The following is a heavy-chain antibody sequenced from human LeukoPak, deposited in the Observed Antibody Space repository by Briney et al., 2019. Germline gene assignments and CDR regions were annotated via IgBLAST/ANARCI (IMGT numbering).Heavy chain of an antibody. CDR1: GGSISSYY. D-gene: IGHD5-12*01. V-gene: IGHV4-4*07. J-gene: IGHJ6*03. CDR3: ARRLRDSYYYYYYMDV. CDR2: IYTSGST. Sequence: KPSETLSLTCTVSGGSISSYYWNWLRQPAGKGLEGIGRIYTSGSTNYNPSLKSRVTMSVDTSKNQFSLKLSSVTAADTAVYYCARRLRDSYYYYYYMDVWGKGTTVTISS.